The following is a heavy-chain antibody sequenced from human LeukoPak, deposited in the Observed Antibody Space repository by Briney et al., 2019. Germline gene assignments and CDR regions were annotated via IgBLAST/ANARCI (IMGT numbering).Heavy chain of an antibody. D-gene: IGHD3-22*01. CDR3: ARRRRYYDSSGSYNWFDP. V-gene: IGHV4-61*02. Sequence: SETLSLTCTVSGGSISSGSYYWSWIRQPAGKGLEWIGRIYTSGSTNYNPSLKSRVTISVDTSKNQFSLKLSSVTAADTAVYYCARRRRYYDSSGSYNWFDPWGQGTLVTVSS. J-gene: IGHJ5*02. CDR2: IYTSGST. CDR1: GGSISSGSYY.